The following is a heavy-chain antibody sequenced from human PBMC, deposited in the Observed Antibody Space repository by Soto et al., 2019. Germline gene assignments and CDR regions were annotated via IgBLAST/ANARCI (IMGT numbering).Heavy chain of an antibody. Sequence: QVQLQESGPGLVKPSQTLSLTCTVSGGSISSGGYYWSWIRQHPGKGLEWIGYIHYSGSTYYNPSLKSQFTISLDTSKNQLSLNLSSVTAADTAVYYCSRATVTANWFDPWGQGTLVTVSS. CDR3: SRATVTANWFDP. D-gene: IGHD4-17*01. CDR1: GGSISSGGYY. V-gene: IGHV4-31*01. J-gene: IGHJ5*02. CDR2: IHYSGST.